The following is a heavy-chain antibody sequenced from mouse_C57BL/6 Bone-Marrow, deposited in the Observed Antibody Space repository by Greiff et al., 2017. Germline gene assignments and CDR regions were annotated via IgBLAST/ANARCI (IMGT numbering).Heavy chain of an antibody. Sequence: VQLQQPGAELVKPGASVKLSCKASGYTFTNYWMHWVKQRPGQGLEWIGMMHPNGGSPDYNEKFKSEATLSVDKSSRTAYMELSSLTSEDSAVYYCARSYDYDAYTMDYWGQGTSVTVSA. J-gene: IGHJ4*01. CDR1: GYTFTNYW. V-gene: IGHV1-64*01. CDR2: MHPNGGSP. CDR3: ARSYDYDAYTMDY. D-gene: IGHD2-4*01.